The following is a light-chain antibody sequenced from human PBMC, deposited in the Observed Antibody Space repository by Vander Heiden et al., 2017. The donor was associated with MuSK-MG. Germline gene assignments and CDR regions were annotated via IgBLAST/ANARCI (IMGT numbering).Light chain of an antibody. CDR2: ENS. CDR1: SGSIARNY. Sequence: FMLTQPHSVSASPGKTVTISCTRSSGSIARNYVQWYHRRPGSSPTTVIYENSQRPSGVPGRFSGSIDSSSNSASLTISGLKTEDEADYYCQSYDITIQLFGGGTKLTVL. CDR3: QSYDITIQL. V-gene: IGLV6-57*01. J-gene: IGLJ2*01.